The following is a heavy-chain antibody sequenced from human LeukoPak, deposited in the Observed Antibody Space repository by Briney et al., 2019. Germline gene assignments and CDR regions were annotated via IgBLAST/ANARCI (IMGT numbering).Heavy chain of an antibody. CDR2: ISGSGGST. CDR1: GFTFSSYS. Sequence: GGSLRLSCAASGFTFSSYSMNWVRQAPGKGLEWVSAISGSGGSTYYADSVKGRFTISRDNSKNTLYLQMNGLRAEDTAVYYCAKSSGYSYGYFGYWGQGTLVTVSS. CDR3: AKSSGYSYGYFGY. D-gene: IGHD5-18*01. J-gene: IGHJ4*02. V-gene: IGHV3-23*01.